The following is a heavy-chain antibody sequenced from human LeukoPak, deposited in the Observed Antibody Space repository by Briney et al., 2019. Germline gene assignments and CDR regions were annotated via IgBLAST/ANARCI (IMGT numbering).Heavy chain of an antibody. J-gene: IGHJ4*02. CDR1: AYTFTDYY. CDR3: ATLRSGGTAAYYFDY. D-gene: IGHD2-15*01. V-gene: IGHV1-69-2*01. Sequence: ASVKISRKVSAYTFTDYYMHWVQQAPGKGLEWMGLVDPEDGETIYAEKFQGRVTITADTSTDTAYMELSSLRSEDTAVYYCATLRSGGTAAYYFDYWGQGTLVTVSS. CDR2: VDPEDGET.